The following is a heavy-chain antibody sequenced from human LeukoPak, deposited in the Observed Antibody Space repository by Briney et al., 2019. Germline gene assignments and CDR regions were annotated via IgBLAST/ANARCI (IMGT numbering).Heavy chain of an antibody. V-gene: IGHV4-38-2*02. CDR3: ARAIVVVPAAMWFDP. CDR2: IYHSGST. J-gene: IGHJ5*02. D-gene: IGHD2-2*01. CDR1: GGSISSGYY. Sequence: PSETLSLTCTVSGGSISSGYYWGWIRQPPGKGLEWIGSIYHSGSTYYNPSLKSRVTISVDTSKNQFSLKLSSVTAADTAVYYCARAIVVVPAAMWFDPWGQGTLVTVSS.